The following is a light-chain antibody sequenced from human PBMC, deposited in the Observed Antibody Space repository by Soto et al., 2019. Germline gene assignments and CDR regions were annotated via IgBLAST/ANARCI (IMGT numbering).Light chain of an antibody. CDR3: QPYNNWPLT. CDR1: QSISRY. J-gene: IGKJ4*01. CDR2: DTS. Sequence: IVLTQSPGTLSLSPWERTTLSCRASQSISRYLAWYQQRPGQGPRLLIYDTSTRATGVPTRFSGSRSGAEFTLTINSLQSEDFAVYYCQPYNNWPLTFGGGPKVDIK. V-gene: IGKV3-15*01.